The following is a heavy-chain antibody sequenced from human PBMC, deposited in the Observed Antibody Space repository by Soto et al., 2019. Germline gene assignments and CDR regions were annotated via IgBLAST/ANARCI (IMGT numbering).Heavy chain of an antibody. CDR2: ISYDGSNK. CDR1: GFTFSSYA. V-gene: IGHV3-30-3*01. J-gene: IGHJ5*02. Sequence: GGSLRLSCAASGFTFSSYAMHWVRQAPGKGLEWVAVISYDGSNKYYADSVKGRFTISRDNSKNTLYLQMNSLRAEDTAVYYCARANSNYATPHHNWFDPWGQGTLVTVSS. CDR3: ARANSNYATPHHNWFDP. D-gene: IGHD4-4*01.